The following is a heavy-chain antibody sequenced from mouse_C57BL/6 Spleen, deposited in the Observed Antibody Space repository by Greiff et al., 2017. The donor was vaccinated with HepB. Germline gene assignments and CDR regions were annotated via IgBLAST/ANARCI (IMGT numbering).Heavy chain of an antibody. CDR2: INPNYGTT. V-gene: IGHV1-39*01. J-gene: IGHJ1*03. D-gene: IGHD1-1*01. CDR3: ARYRGSSPRWYFDV. CDR1: GYSFTDYN. Sequence: EVQLQQSGPELVKPGASVKISCKASGYSFTDYNMNWVKQSNGKSLEWIGVINPNYGTTSYNQKFKGKATLTVDQSSSTAYMQLNRLTSEDSAVYYCARYRGSSPRWYFDVWGTGTTVTVSS.